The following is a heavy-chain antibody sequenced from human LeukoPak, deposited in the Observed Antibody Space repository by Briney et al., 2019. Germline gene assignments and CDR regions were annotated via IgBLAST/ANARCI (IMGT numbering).Heavy chain of an antibody. V-gene: IGHV4-59*01. D-gene: IGHD3-10*01. Sequence: PSETLSLTCTVSGGSISSYYWSWIRQPPGKGLEWIGYIYYSGSTNYNPSLKSRVTISVDTSKNRFSLKLSSVTAADTAVYYCASTISAGWFDPWGQGTLVTVSS. J-gene: IGHJ5*02. CDR2: IYYSGST. CDR3: ASTISAGWFDP. CDR1: GGSISSYY.